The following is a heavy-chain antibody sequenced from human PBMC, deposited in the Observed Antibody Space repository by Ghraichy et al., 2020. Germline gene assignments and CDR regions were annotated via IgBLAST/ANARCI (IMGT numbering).Heavy chain of an antibody. CDR2: ISGSGGST. J-gene: IGHJ3*01. CDR1: GFTFSSYA. Sequence: GGSLRLSCAASGFTFSSYAMSWVRQAPGKGLEWVSAISGSGGSTYYADSVKGRFTISRDNSKNTLYLQMNSLRAEDTAVYYCAKDMLRYCSGGSCHKGLPVWGQGTMVTVSS. CDR3: AKDMLRYCSGGSCHKGLPV. V-gene: IGHV3-23*01. D-gene: IGHD2-15*01.